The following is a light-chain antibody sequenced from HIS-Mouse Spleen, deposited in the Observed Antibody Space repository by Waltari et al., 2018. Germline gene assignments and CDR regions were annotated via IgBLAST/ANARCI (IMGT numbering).Light chain of an antibody. CDR1: SLRRYY. CDR2: GKN. Sequence: SSELTQDPAVSVALGQTVRITCQGDSLRRYYASWYQQKPEQAPVLVIYGKNNRPSGIPDRFSGSSSGNTASLTITGAQAEDEADYYCNSRDSSGNHVVFGGGTKLTVL. CDR3: NSRDSSGNHVV. V-gene: IGLV3-19*01. J-gene: IGLJ2*01.